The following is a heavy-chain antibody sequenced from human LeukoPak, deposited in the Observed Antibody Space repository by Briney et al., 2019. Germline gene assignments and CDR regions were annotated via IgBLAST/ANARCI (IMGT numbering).Heavy chain of an antibody. Sequence: PGGSLRLSCAASGFTFSSYSLNWVRQAPGKGLEWVSSISSSSSYIYYADSVKGRFTISRDNAKNSLYLQMNSPRAEDTAVYYCATRVGEWSIRGFDYWGQGTLVTVSS. J-gene: IGHJ4*02. CDR2: ISSSSSYI. CDR3: ATRVGEWSIRGFDY. D-gene: IGHD3-16*01. V-gene: IGHV3-21*01. CDR1: GFTFSSYS.